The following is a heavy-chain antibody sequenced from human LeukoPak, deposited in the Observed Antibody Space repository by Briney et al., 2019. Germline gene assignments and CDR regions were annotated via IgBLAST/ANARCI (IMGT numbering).Heavy chain of an antibody. CDR2: IIPILGIA. J-gene: IGHJ4*02. CDR3: ARDRLHDYRDYYIDY. CDR1: GGTFSSYA. Sequence: ASVKVSCKASGGTFSSYAISWVRQAPGQGVEWMGRIIPILGIANYAQKFQGRVTITADKSTSTAYMELSSLRSEDTAVYYCARDRLHDYRDYYIDYWGQGTLVTVSS. V-gene: IGHV1-69*04. D-gene: IGHD4-17*01.